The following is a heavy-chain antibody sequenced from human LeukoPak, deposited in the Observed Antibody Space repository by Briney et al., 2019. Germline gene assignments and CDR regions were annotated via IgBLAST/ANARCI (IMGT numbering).Heavy chain of an antibody. D-gene: IGHD2-8*01. CDR3: ARDVSSGMVYATFDY. V-gene: IGHV1-46*01. J-gene: IGHJ4*02. Sequence: ASVKVSCKASGYTSTSYYMHWVRQAPGQGLEWMGIINPSGGSTSYAQKFQGRVTMTRDTSTSTVYMELSSLRSEDTAMYYCARDVSSGMVYATFDYWGQGTLVTVSS. CDR1: GYTSTSYY. CDR2: INPSGGST.